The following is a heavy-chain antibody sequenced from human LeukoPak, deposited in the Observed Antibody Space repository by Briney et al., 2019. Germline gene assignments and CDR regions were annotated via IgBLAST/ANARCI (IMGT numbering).Heavy chain of an antibody. Sequence: PGGSLRLSCAASGFTSSSYSMNWVRQAPGKGLEWVSYISSSSSTIYYADSVKGRFTISRGNAKNSLYLQMNSLRDEDTAVYSCARCAYRENYFDYWGQGTLVTVSS. CDR1: GFTSSSYS. CDR2: ISSSSSTI. D-gene: IGHD2-15*01. CDR3: ARCAYRENYFDY. J-gene: IGHJ4*02. V-gene: IGHV3-48*02.